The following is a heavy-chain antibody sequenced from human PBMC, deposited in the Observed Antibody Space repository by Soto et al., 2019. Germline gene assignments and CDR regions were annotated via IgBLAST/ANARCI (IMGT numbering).Heavy chain of an antibody. CDR3: ARERRDGYQHYFDY. J-gene: IGHJ4*02. CDR2: IYYSGST. CDR1: GGSISSYY. V-gene: IGHV4-59*01. D-gene: IGHD2-2*01. Sequence: QVQLQESGPGLVKPSETLSLMCTVSGGSISSYYWSWIRQPPGKGLEWIGYIYYSGSTNYNPSLKRRVTISVDTSKNQFSLKLSSVPAADTAVYYCARERRDGYQHYFDYWGQGTLVTVSS.